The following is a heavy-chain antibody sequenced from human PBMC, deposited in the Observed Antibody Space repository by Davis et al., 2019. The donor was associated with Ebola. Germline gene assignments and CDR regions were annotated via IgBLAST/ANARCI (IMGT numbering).Heavy chain of an antibody. CDR2: MSYDGSYK. V-gene: IGHV3-30*04. Sequence: GGSLRLSCAASGFTFSNYAMHWVRQAPGKGLEWVAVMSYDGSYKYYADSVKGRFTTFRDNPKNTLYLQMNSLRADDTAVYYCAKQRGVGAIDYDYWGRGTVVTVSS. J-gene: IGHJ4*02. D-gene: IGHD1-26*01. CDR3: AKQRGVGAIDYDY. CDR1: GFTFSNYA.